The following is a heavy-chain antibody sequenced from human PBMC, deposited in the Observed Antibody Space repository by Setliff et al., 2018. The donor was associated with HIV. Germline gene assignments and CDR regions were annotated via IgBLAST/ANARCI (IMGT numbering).Heavy chain of an antibody. Sequence: YWGWIRQPPGKGLEWVSYISNIGSTIYYADTVKGRFTISRDNAKNSLYLQMNSLRAEDSAVYYCATIPYYYYAMDVWGQGTTVTVSS. J-gene: IGHJ6*02. D-gene: IGHD2-2*02. CDR2: ISNIGSTI. V-gene: IGHV3-11*04. CDR1: Y. CDR3: ATIPYYYYAMDV.